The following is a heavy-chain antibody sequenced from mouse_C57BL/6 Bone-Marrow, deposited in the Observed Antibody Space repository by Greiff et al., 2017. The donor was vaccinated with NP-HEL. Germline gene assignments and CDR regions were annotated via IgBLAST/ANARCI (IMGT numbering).Heavy chain of an antibody. CDR1: GYTFTSYL. D-gene: IGHD1-1*01. CDR2: IDPNSGGT. V-gene: IGHV1-62-3*01. CDR3: ARNYDSSNCFDY. Sequence: VQLQQPGAELVMPGASVKLSCTASGYTFTSYLMHWVKQRPGRGLEWIGRIDPNSGGTKYNEKFKSKATLTVDKPSSTAYMQLNSLTSEDSAVYYYARNYDSSNCFDYGGQGTTPTVSA. J-gene: IGHJ2*01.